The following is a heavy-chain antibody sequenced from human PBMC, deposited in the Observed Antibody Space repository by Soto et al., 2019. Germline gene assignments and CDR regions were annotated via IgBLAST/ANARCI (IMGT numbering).Heavy chain of an antibody. J-gene: IGHJ2*01. CDR2: ISGSGGST. Sequence: EVQLLESGGGLVQPGGSLRLSCAASGFTFSSYAMSWVRQAPGKGLEWVSAISGSGGSTYYADSVKGRFTISRDNPKNTLYLQMNSLRAEDTAVYYCAKLIAARPSYWYFDLWGRGTLVTVSS. CDR1: GFTFSSYA. D-gene: IGHD6-6*01. CDR3: AKLIAARPSYWYFDL. V-gene: IGHV3-23*01.